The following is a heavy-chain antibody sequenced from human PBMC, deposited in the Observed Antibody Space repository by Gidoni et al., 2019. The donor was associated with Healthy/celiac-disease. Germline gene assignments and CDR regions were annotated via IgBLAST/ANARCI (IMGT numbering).Heavy chain of an antibody. CDR1: GYSLTSGYY. Sequence: QVQLQESGPVLVKPSETLSLTGAVSGYSLTSGYYWGWTRQPPGKGLEWIGSIYPSGSTYYNPSLKSRVTISVDTSKNQFSLKLSSVNAADTAVYYCAREGDSAAAANVGGNWFDPWGQGTLVTVSS. V-gene: IGHV4-38-2*02. CDR2: IYPSGST. CDR3: AREGDSAAAANVGGNWFDP. D-gene: IGHD6-13*01. J-gene: IGHJ5*02.